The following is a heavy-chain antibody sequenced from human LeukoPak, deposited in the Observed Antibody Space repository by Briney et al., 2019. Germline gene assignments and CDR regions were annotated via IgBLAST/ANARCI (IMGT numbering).Heavy chain of an antibody. Sequence: SETLSLTRTVSGGSISSGGYYWSWIRQHPGKGLEWIGYIYYSGSTYYNPSLKSRVTISADTSKNQFSLKLSSVTAADTAVYYCARDSRHSGILDYWGQGTLVTVSS. CDR3: ARDSRHSGILDY. V-gene: IGHV4-31*03. CDR2: IYYSGST. J-gene: IGHJ4*02. D-gene: IGHD1-14*01. CDR1: GGSISSGGYY.